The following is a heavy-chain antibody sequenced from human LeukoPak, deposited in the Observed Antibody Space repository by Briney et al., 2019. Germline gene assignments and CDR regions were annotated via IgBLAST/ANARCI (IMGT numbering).Heavy chain of an antibody. CDR2: VSFFGSA. Sequence: SGTLSLTCTVLGGSISSGGWWSWVRQSPGKGLEWIGEVSFFGSAGYNPSLKSRVTISKHTSKNQFSLTLSSVTAADTAMYYCTSNGGYSFLIWGQGTMVTVSS. CDR1: GGSISSGGW. J-gene: IGHJ3*01. CDR3: TSNGGYSFLI. V-gene: IGHV4-4*02. D-gene: IGHD3-22*01.